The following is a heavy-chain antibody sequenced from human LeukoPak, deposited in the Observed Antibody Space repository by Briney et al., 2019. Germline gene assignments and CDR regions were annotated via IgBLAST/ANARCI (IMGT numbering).Heavy chain of an antibody. CDR2: ISYDGSNK. CDR3: AKEYHFWSGSPFDY. J-gene: IGHJ4*02. D-gene: IGHD3-3*02. CDR1: GFSFSSYA. Sequence: GGSLRLSCAASGFSFSSYAMNWVRQAPGKGLEWVAVISYDGSNKYYADSVKGRFTISRDNSKNTLYLQMNSLRAEDTAVYYCAKEYHFWSGSPFDYWGQGTLVTVSS. V-gene: IGHV3-30-3*01.